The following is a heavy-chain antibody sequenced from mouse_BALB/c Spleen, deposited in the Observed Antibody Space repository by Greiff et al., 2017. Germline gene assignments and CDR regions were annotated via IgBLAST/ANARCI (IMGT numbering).Heavy chain of an antibody. V-gene: IGHV5-17*02. J-gene: IGHJ4*01. CDR3: ARGAGLPYYYAMDY. CDR1: GFTFSSFG. D-gene: IGHD2-4*01. Sequence: EVKLVESGGGSVQPGGSRKLSCAASGFTFSSFGMHWVRQAPEKGLEWVAYISSGSSTIYYADTVKGRFTISRDNPKNTLFLQMTSLRSEDTAMYYCARGAGLPYYYAMDYWGQGTSVTVSS. CDR2: ISSGSSTI.